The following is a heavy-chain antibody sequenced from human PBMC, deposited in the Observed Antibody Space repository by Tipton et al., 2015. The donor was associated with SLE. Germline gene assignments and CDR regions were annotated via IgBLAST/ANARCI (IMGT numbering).Heavy chain of an antibody. V-gene: IGHV4-31*03. J-gene: IGHJ5*02. CDR2: IFYSGST. Sequence: TLSLTCTVSGGSVNIGGFHWRWVRQVPGNGLEWIGYIFYSGSTHYRPTLKSRAIISLDTSKNQFSLQLTSVSPADTGVSYCARDVENWFDPWGQGTLVTVSS. CDR3: ARDVENWFDP. D-gene: IGHD2-21*01. CDR1: GGSVNIGGFH.